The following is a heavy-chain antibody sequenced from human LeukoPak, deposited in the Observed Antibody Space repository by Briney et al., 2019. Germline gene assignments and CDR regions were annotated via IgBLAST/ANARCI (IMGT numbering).Heavy chain of an antibody. CDR1: GYTFTSYG. J-gene: IGHJ6*03. V-gene: IGHV1-18*01. CDR3: ARTKFYDFWSGYSRDYYYYYMDV. D-gene: IGHD3-3*01. Sequence: ASVKVSCKASGYTFTSYGISWVRQAPGQGLEWMGWISAYNGNTNYAQKLQGRVTMTTDTSTSTAYMELRSLRSDDTAVYYCARTKFYDFWSGYSRDYYYYYMDVWGKGTTVTVSS. CDR2: ISAYNGNT.